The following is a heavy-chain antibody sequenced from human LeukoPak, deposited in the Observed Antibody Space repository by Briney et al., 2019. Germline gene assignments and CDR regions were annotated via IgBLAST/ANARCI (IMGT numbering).Heavy chain of an antibody. CDR2: IIPMLGMA. J-gene: IGHJ5*02. CDR1: GGTFSYYA. D-gene: IGHD2-2*01. Sequence: ASVKVSCKASGGTFSYYAISWVRQAPGQGLEWMGRIIPMLGMANYAQKFQGRVTITADKSTSTAYMELSSLRSEDTAVYYCARVVCSTTSCYAGWFDPWGQGTLVTVPS. V-gene: IGHV1-69*04. CDR3: ARVVCSTTSCYAGWFDP.